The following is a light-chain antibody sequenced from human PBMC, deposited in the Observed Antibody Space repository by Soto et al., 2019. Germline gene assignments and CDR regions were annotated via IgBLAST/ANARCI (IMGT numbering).Light chain of an antibody. CDR1: QRVTSSY. CDR2: GAS. V-gene: IGKV3-20*01. J-gene: IGKJ4*01. Sequence: EIVLTQSPGTLSLSPGERATLSCRASQRVTSSYLAWYQQKPGQAPRLLIYGASSRATGIPDRFSGSGSGTDFTLTISRLEPEDFAVYYCQQYGNSPLTFGGGTKVEI. CDR3: QQYGNSPLT.